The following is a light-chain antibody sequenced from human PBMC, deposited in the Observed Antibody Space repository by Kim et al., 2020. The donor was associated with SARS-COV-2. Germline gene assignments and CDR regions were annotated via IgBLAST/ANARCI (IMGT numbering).Light chain of an antibody. J-gene: IGLJ3*02. V-gene: IGLV1-51*01. CDR1: RSNIGNNP. CDR3: ATWDSSLSVGV. Sequence: QSVLTQPPSVSAAPGHEVTISCSGSRSNIGNNPVSWYQQFPGTAPRLITYDNDKRPSGIPDRFSSSKSGTSATLGITGLRTGDEADYYCATWDSSLSVGVFGGGTKVTVL. CDR2: DND.